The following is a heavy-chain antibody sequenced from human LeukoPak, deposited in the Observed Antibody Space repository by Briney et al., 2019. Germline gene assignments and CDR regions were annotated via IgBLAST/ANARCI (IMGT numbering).Heavy chain of an antibody. CDR1: GFTFSSYG. CDR2: IRYDGSNK. V-gene: IGHV3-30*02. D-gene: IGHD3-22*01. CDR3: AKDAGASTFRTYYYERSYFQH. J-gene: IGHJ1*01. Sequence: GGSLRLSCAASGFTFSSYGMHWVRQAPGKGLEWVAFIRYDGSNKYYADSVKGRFTISRDNSKNTLYLQMNSLRAEDTAVYYCAKDAGASTFRTYYYERSYFQHWGQGTLVTVSS.